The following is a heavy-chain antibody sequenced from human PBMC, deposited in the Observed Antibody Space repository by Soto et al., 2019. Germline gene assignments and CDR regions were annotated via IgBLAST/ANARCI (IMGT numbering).Heavy chain of an antibody. CDR1: GYTFSSWD. CDR3: ANSRTTSPVGFDI. V-gene: IGHV1-8*01. D-gene: IGHD1-1*01. Sequence: QVQLEQSGAEVKKPGASVKVSCKASGYTFSSWDINWVRQATGQGLEWMGWVDPHSDNRGYAQTCQGRVTLTRDSSISTVYMELSSLRSEDTAVYYCANSRTTSPVGFDIWGQGTMVTVSS. CDR2: VDPHSDNR. J-gene: IGHJ3*02.